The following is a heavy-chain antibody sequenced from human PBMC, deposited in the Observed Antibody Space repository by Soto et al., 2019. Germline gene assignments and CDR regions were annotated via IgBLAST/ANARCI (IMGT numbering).Heavy chain of an antibody. V-gene: IGHV3-23*01. CDR3: AKGITDTGGYYYYSMDV. CDR2: ISGSGSIT. CDR1: GFTFSSYA. Sequence: SGGSLRLSCGDSGFTFSSYAMSWVRHAPGKGLDWLSVISGSGSITYAADPVKGRFTIPRDNPKNILYLQTNSLRAEDTAVYYCAKGITDTGGYYYYSMDVWGQATAVTVSS. D-gene: IGHD3-16*01. J-gene: IGHJ6*02.